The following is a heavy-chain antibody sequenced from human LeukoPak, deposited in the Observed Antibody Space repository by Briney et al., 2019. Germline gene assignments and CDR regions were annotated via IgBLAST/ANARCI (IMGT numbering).Heavy chain of an antibody. V-gene: IGHV3-7*02. Sequence: GGSLRLSCATSGFNFSDSRMTWVRQAPGKGLQWVANINRDGTEKHFLDSVEGRFTISRDNSKNTLYLQMNNLRTEDTAVYYCARTSILGAERDYFDCWGQGTLVTVSS. CDR3: ARTSILGAERDYFDC. D-gene: IGHD1-26*01. CDR2: INRDGTEK. J-gene: IGHJ4*02. CDR1: GFNFSDSR.